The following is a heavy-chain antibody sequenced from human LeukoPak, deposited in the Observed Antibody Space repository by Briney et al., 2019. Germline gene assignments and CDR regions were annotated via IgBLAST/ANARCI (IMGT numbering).Heavy chain of an antibody. CDR1: GGSISSTSYY. Sequence: SETLSLTCTVSGGSISSTSYYWGWIRQPPGKGLEWIGSIYHSGSTYYNPSLKSRVTISVDTSKNQFSLKLSSVTAADTAVYYCAREGEGEASGSYDLDYWGQGTLVTVSS. CDR2: IYHSGST. V-gene: IGHV4-39*07. D-gene: IGHD1-26*01. CDR3: AREGEGEASGSYDLDY. J-gene: IGHJ4*02.